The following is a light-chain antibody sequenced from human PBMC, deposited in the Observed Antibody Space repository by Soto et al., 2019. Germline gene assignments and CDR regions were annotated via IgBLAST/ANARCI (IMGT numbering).Light chain of an antibody. CDR1: QGIRID. CDR3: LQDYNFPWT. V-gene: IGKV1-6*01. Sequence: AIQMTHFPTSLVASLGNGNTIPYRASQGIRIDLGWYQQKPGKAPKLLIYAASTLQTGVPSRFSGSGSGTDFTLTISSLQPEDFATYYCLQDYNFPWTFGQGTKVDIK. CDR2: AAS. J-gene: IGKJ1*01.